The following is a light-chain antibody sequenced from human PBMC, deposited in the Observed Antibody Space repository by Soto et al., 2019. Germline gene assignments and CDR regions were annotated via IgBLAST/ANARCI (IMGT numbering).Light chain of an antibody. CDR2: DVR. CDR3: FSYTSGSTRGV. Sequence: QSVLAQPASVSGSPGQSITISCTGTSSDVGGYNYVSWYQQEPGKAPKLMIYDVRTRPSGVSNRFSGSRSGNTASLTISGLQAEDEADYYCFSYTSGSTRGVFGGDTQLTVL. V-gene: IGLV2-14*01. CDR1: SSDVGGYNY. J-gene: IGLJ2*01.